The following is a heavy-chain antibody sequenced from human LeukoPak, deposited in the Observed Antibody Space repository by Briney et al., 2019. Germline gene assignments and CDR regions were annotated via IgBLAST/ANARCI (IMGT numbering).Heavy chain of an antibody. CDR2: IYYSGST. CDR1: GGSISSYY. V-gene: IGHV4-59*12. D-gene: IGHD2-2*01. CDR3: ARDRRDIVVVPAAKLHYYMDV. J-gene: IGHJ6*03. Sequence: PSETLSLTCTVSGGSISSYYWSWIRQPPGKGLEWIGYIYYSGSTNYNPSLKSRVTMSVDTSKNQFSLKLSSVTAADTAVYYCARDRRDIVVVPAAKLHYYMDVWGKGTTVTVSS.